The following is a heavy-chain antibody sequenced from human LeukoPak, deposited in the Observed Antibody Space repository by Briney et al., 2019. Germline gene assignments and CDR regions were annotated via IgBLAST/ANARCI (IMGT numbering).Heavy chain of an antibody. D-gene: IGHD3-9*01. CDR2: ISSNGGST. V-gene: IGHV3-64D*06. J-gene: IGHJ6*04. Sequence: GGSLRLSCSASGFTFSSYAMHWVRQAPGKGLEYVSAISSNGGSTYYADSVKGRFTISRDNSKNTLYLQMSSLRAEDTAVYCCARSLTIRGILTGYPYYYYGMDVWGKGTTVTVSS. CDR1: GFTFSSYA. CDR3: ARSLTIRGILTGYPYYYYGMDV.